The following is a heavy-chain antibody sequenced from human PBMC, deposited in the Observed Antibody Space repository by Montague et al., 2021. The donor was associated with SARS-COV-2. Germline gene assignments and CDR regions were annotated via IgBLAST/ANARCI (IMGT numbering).Heavy chain of an antibody. J-gene: IGHJ3*02. Sequence: SETLSLTCAVYGGSFSTYYWAWIRQSPGKGLEWIGNIDHSGNTNXNPSLKSRVSISVDTSSSQFSLYLTSVTAADAAVYYCARGDYGGYRDAFGIWGQGTVVTVSS. CDR3: ARGDYGGYRDAFGI. V-gene: IGHV4-34*01. CDR2: IDHSGNT. D-gene: IGHD4-17*01. CDR1: GGSFSTYY.